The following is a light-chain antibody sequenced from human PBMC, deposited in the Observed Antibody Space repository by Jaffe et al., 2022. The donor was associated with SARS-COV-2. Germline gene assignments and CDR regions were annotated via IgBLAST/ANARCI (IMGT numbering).Light chain of an antibody. Sequence: QSVLTQPPSVSAAPGQEVTISCSGSSSNIGYTYVSWYQQLPGTAPKLLIRENNKRPSGIPDRFSGSKSGTSATLGITGLQTGDEADYYCGTWDSSLSAGVFGGGTKLTVL. CDR3: GTWDSSLSAGV. CDR1: SSNIGYTY. V-gene: IGLV1-51*02. CDR2: ENN. J-gene: IGLJ2*01.